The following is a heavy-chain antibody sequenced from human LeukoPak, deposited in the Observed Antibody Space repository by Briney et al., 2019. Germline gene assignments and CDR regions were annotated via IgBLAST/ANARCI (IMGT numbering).Heavy chain of an antibody. CDR2: ISYDGSNK. V-gene: IGHV3-30-3*01. CDR1: GFTFSSYA. J-gene: IGHJ4*02. D-gene: IGHD2-21*02. Sequence: PGGSLRLSCAASGFTFSSYAMHWVRQAPGKGLEWVAVISYDGSNKYYADSVKGRFTISRDNSKNTLYLQMNSLRAEDTAVYYCARDGLAYCGGDCYSDCYFDYWGQGTLVTVSS. CDR3: ARDGLAYCGGDCYSDCYFDY.